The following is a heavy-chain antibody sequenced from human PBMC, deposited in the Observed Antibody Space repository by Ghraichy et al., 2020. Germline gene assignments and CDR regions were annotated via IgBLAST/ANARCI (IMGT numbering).Heavy chain of an antibody. Sequence: SETLSLTCTVSGGSISSSSYYWGWIRQPPGKGLEWIGSIYYSGSTYYNPSLKSRVTISVHTSKNQFSLNLSSVPAADTALYYCSVAVAGKLGQLDYWGPGTRRTVSS. J-gene: IGHJ4*02. CDR2: IYYSGST. V-gene: IGHV4-39*01. CDR1: GGSISSSSYY. D-gene: IGHD6-19*01. CDR3: SVAVAGKLGQLDY.